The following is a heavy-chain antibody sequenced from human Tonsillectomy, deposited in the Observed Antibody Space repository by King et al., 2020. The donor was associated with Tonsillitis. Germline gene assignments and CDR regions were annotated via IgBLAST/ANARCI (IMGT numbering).Heavy chain of an antibody. D-gene: IGHD2-2*01. CDR1: GFTFSNYG. J-gene: IGHJ6*02. Sequence: VQLVESGGGVVQPGRSLRLSCAASGFTFSNYGMHWVRQAPGKGLEWVAVISYDGSKKYYPDSVKGRFTISRDNSKTTLYLQMNSLRAEDTAVYYCAKGPTASVVGPAVYSGMDVWGQGTTVTVSS. CDR2: ISYDGSKK. V-gene: IGHV3-30*18. CDR3: AKGPTASVVGPAVYSGMDV.